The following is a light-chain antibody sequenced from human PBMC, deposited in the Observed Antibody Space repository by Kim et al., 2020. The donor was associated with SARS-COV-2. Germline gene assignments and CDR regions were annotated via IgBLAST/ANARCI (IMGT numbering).Light chain of an antibody. J-gene: IGLJ3*02. V-gene: IGLV1-44*01. CDR3: AAWDDSLKV. Sequence: ELTQPHSASGTPGQRVTISCSGSSSNIGSNTVNWYQQLPGTAPKLLIYSNNQRPSGVPDRFSGSKSGTSASLAISGLQSEDEADYYCAAWDDSLKVIGGGTQLTVL. CDR2: SNN. CDR1: SSNIGSNT.